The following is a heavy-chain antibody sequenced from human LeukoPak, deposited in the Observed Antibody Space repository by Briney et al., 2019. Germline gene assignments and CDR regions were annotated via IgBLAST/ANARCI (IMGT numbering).Heavy chain of an antibody. J-gene: IGHJ4*02. V-gene: IGHV5-51*01. D-gene: IGHD2-2*02. CDR2: IYPDDSDT. CDR3: AIGGDSTTSCYRCFDY. CDR1: GYRFTSYW. Sequence: PGESLKISCKGSGYRFTSYWIGWVRQMPGKGLEWMGLIYPDDSDTRYSPSFQGHATISANKSITTAYLQWTSLKASDTAMYYCAIGGDSTTSCYRCFDYWGQGTLVTVSS.